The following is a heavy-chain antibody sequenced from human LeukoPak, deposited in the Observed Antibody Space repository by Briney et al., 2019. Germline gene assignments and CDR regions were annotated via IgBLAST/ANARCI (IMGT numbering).Heavy chain of an antibody. Sequence: GGSLRLSCAASGFTFSTYWMHWVRQVPGKGLVWVARIKGDGSSTRHADSMKGRFTISRDNAKNTLYLQMNSLRDEDTAVYYCVREGLECSGSSCQRAAFDYWGQGTLVTVSS. D-gene: IGHD2-2*01. CDR3: VREGLECSGSSCQRAAFDY. V-gene: IGHV3-74*01. CDR2: IKGDGSST. J-gene: IGHJ4*02. CDR1: GFTFSTYW.